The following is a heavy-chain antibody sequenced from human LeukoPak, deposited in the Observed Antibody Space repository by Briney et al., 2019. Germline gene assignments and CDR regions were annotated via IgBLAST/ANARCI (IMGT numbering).Heavy chain of an antibody. Sequence: SETLSLTCAVYGGSFSGYYWSWIRQPPGKGLEWLGEINHSGSTNYNPSLKSRVTISVDTSKNQFSLKLGSVTAADTAVYYCARDRGYCSSTSCPGVDVWGKGTTVTVSS. CDR3: ARDRGYCSSTSCPGVDV. D-gene: IGHD2-2*01. CDR2: INHSGST. J-gene: IGHJ6*04. CDR1: GGSFSGYY. V-gene: IGHV4-34*01.